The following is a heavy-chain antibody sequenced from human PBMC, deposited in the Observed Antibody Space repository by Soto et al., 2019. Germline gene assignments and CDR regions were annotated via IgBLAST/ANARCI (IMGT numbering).Heavy chain of an antibody. D-gene: IGHD2-15*01. CDR3: ARDIFPPYCSGGSCYHDAFDI. CDR2: IKQDGSEK. CDR1: GFTFSSYW. Sequence: EVQLVESGGGLVQPGGSLRLSCAASGFTFSSYWMSWVRQAPGKGLEWVANIKQDGSEKYYVDSVKGRFTISRANAKNSLYLQMNSLRAEDTAVYYCARDIFPPYCSGGSCYHDAFDIWGQGTMVTVSS. J-gene: IGHJ3*02. V-gene: IGHV3-7*01.